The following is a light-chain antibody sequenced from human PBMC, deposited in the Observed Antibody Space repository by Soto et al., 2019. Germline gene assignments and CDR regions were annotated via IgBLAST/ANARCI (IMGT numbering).Light chain of an antibody. Sequence: SYELTQPPSVSVAPGQTARITCGGSKLGSESVHWYRQKPGQAPVLVVYDDSDRPSGIPERFSGSNSGHTATPTINRVEAGDEADYYCQVWDSSDNHVVFGGGTKLTVL. CDR3: QVWDSSDNHVV. CDR2: DDS. J-gene: IGLJ3*02. CDR1: KLGSES. V-gene: IGLV3-21*02.